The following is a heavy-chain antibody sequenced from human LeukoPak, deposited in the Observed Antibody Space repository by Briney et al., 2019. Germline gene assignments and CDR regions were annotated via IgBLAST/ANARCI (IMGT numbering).Heavy chain of an antibody. J-gene: IGHJ4*02. D-gene: IGHD3-22*01. V-gene: IGHV3-23*01. CDR1: GFTFSSYV. CDR3: AKDTPGGYYYDSSGYYFGDY. CDR2: ISGGGGST. Sequence: GGSLRLSCAASGFTFSSYVMSWVRQAPGKGLEWVSGISGGGGSTYYADSVKGRFTIPRDNSKNTLYLQMNSLRAEDTAVYYCAKDTPGGYYYDSSGYYFGDYWGQGTLVTVSS.